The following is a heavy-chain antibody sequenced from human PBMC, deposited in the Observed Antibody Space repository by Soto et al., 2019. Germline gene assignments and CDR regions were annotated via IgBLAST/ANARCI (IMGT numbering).Heavy chain of an antibody. V-gene: IGHV4-59*01. D-gene: IGHD3-10*01. J-gene: IGHJ4*02. CDR3: SRGGASGATTNY. CDR1: GGSISSYY. Sequence: TLSLTCTVSGGSISSYYWSWIRQPPGKGLEWIGNIYYSGTTDYNPSLKSRVTKSVDTSRNQFSLKLSSVTAADTAMYHCSRGGASGATTNYWGQGTLVTVSS. CDR2: IYYSGTT.